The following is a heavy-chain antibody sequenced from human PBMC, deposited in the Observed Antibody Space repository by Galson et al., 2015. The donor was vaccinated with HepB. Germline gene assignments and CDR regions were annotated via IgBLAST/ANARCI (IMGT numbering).Heavy chain of an antibody. J-gene: IGHJ4*02. D-gene: IGHD4-23*01. V-gene: IGHV1-2*06. CDR2: VDPNNGVT. CDR3: ARDLDYGGVYGSTWYFDY. CDR1: GYTFTGYH. Sequence: SVKVSCKASGYTFTGYHIHWVRQAPGQGLEWMGHVDPNNGVTNYAQKFHGRITVTRDTSIKTAYMELNSLISDDTAVYYCARDLDYGGVYGSTWYFDYWGQGTLVTVSP.